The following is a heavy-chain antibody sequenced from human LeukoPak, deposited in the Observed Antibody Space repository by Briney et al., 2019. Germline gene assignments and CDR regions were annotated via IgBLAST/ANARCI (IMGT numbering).Heavy chain of an antibody. D-gene: IGHD3-10*01. CDR3: ARGRGLGFHGDY. CDR1: GFTFSSNG. Sequence: GGSLRLSCAASGFTFSSNGMNWVRQAPGKGLEWVSYISATGGTIYYADSVKGRFTISRDNAKNSLYLQMNSLRAEDTAVYYCARGRGLGFHGDYWGQGTLVTVSS. J-gene: IGHJ4*02. CDR2: ISATGGTI. V-gene: IGHV3-48*04.